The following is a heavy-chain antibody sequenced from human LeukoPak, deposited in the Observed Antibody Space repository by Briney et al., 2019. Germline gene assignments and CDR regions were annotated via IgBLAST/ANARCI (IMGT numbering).Heavy chain of an antibody. V-gene: IGHV5-51*01. J-gene: IGHJ4*02. CDR1: GYSFTSYW. D-gene: IGHD3-3*01. CDR2: IYPGDSDT. Sequence: GESLKISCEGSGYSFTSYWIGWVRQMPGKGLEWMGIIYPGDSDTRYSPSFQGQVTISADKSISTANLQWSSLKASDTAMYYCARLGIFGVVIRAYFDYWGQGTLVTVSS. CDR3: ARLGIFGVVIRAYFDY.